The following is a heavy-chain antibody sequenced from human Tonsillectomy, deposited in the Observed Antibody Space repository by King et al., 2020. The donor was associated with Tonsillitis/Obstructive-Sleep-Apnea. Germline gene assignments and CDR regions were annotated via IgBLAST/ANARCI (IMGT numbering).Heavy chain of an antibody. J-gene: IGHJ6*02. D-gene: IGHD3-16*01. CDR3: ARRGDSDFHALGGCSYFSNGIDV. CDR1: GFAFSSYE. Sequence: VQLVESGGGLVQPGGSLRLSCAASGFAFSSYEMNWVRQAPGKGLEWVSYISSSGSTIYYADSVKGRFTISRDNAKNSLYLQMNSLRAEDTSVYYCARRGDSDFHALGGCSYFSNGIDVWGQGTTVTVSS. V-gene: IGHV3-48*03. CDR2: ISSSGSTI.